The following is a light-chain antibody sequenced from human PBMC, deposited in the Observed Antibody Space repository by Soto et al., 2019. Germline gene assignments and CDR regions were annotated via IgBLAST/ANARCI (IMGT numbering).Light chain of an antibody. Sequence: IQLSQSPSSLSASVGERVTITGRASQGIRSFLVWYRQTQGKAPKIXIYAASTLQSGVPSRFSGSGSGPACTRTISSLQPEDVATDFCQQLNSCTITFGQGTRLE. CDR1: QGIRSF. V-gene: IGKV1-9*01. J-gene: IGKJ5*01. CDR3: QQLNSCTIT. CDR2: AAS.